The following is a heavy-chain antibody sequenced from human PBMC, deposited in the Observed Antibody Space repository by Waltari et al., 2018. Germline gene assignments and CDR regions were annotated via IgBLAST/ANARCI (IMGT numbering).Heavy chain of an antibody. CDR2: INPNSGGT. CDR1: GTTFTGYY. CDR3: ARDVVGATSDAFDI. D-gene: IGHD1-26*01. J-gene: IGHJ3*02. Sequence: QVQLVQSGAEVKKPGASVKVSCKASGTTFTGYYMHWVLQAPGQGLEWMGWINPNSGGTNYAQKFQGRVTMTRDTSISTAYMELSRLRSDDTAVYYCARDVVGATSDAFDIWGQGTMVTVSS. V-gene: IGHV1-2*02.